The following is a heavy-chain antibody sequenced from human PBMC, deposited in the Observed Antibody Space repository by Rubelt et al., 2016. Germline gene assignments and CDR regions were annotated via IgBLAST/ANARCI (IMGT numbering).Heavy chain of an antibody. CDR2: IYYSGST. CDR3: ARGRFWEWLAPDY. CDR1: GGSFSGYY. Sequence: QVQLQQWGAGLLKPSETLSLTCAVYGGSFSGYYWSWIRQPPGKGLEWIGSIYYSGSTYYNPSLKSRVTPRDDTAKNQYSLKLSSVTADAAAVYYGARGRFWEWLAPDYWGQGTLVTVSS. D-gene: IGHD3-3*01. J-gene: IGHJ4*02. V-gene: IGHV4-34*01.